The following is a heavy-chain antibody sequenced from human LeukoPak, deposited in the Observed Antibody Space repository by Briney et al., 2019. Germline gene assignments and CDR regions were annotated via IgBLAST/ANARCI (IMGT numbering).Heavy chain of an antibody. CDR3: ARVSQAADAVDY. CDR2: IYSGGST. CDR1: GFTVSSHY. V-gene: IGHV3-53*01. J-gene: IGHJ4*02. Sequence: GGSLRLSCAASGFTVSSHYMSWVRQAPGKWLEWVSLIYSGGSTYYADSVKGRFTISRDNSKNTLYLQMNSMRAEDTAVYYCARVSQAADAVDYWGQGTLVTVSS. D-gene: IGHD6-13*01.